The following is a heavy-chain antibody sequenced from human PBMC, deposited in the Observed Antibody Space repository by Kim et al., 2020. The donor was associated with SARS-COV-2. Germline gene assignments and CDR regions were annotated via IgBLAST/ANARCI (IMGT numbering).Heavy chain of an antibody. CDR2: IYYSGST. Sequence: SETLSLTCTVSGGSISSYYWSWIRQPPGKGLEWIGYIYYSGSTNYNPSLKSRVTISVDTSKNQFSLKLSSVTAADTAVYYCARGYFGPLHYYYYGMDVWGPGTTVTVSS. V-gene: IGHV4-59*13. CDR3: ARGYFGPLHYYYYGMDV. D-gene: IGHD1-26*01. CDR1: GGSISSYY. J-gene: IGHJ6*02.